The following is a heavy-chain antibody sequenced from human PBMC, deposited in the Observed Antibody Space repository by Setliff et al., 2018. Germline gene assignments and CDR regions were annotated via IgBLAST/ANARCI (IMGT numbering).Heavy chain of an antibody. CDR1: GFTFSTHA. Sequence: GSLRLSCAASGFTFSTHAMHWVRQAPGEGLEWVSSISSISNYIYYADSVKGRFTISRDNSKNTLYLQMNSLRPEDTAVYYCARTCSGSGCYAGLESWGQGTPVTVSS. D-gene: IGHD2-15*01. J-gene: IGHJ4*02. CDR3: ARTCSGSGCYAGLES. V-gene: IGHV3-21*01. CDR2: ISSISNYI.